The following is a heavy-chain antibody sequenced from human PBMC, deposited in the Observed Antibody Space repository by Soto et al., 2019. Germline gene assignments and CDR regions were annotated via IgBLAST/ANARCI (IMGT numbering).Heavy chain of an antibody. CDR2: ISSSSSYI. V-gene: IGHV3-21*01. J-gene: IGHJ6*02. Sequence: EVQLVESGGGLVKPGGSLRLSCAASGFTFSSYSMNWVRQAPGKGLEWVSSISSSSSYIYYADSVKGRFTISRDNAKHSLYLQMNSLRAEDTAVYYCARDFRRDLPGYYYYYGMDVWGQGTTVTVSS. CDR3: ARDFRRDLPGYYYYYGMDV. CDR1: GFTFSSYS. D-gene: IGHD3-10*01.